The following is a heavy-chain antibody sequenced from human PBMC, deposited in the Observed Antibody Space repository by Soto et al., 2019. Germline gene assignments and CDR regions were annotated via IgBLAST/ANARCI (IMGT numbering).Heavy chain of an antibody. V-gene: IGHV3-48*01. J-gene: IGHJ3*02. CDR3: AKDRGGSGAFDI. D-gene: IGHD3-10*01. CDR2: ISPAGSSI. Sequence: EGQLVEFGGGLVKPGGSLRLSCAASGFSFSIYSYNWVRQAPGKGLEWLSYISPAGSSIYYADSVKGRFTISRDSARDSLYLQMNSRRAEDTAVYYCAKDRGGSGAFDIWGQGTMVTVSS. CDR1: GFSFSIYS.